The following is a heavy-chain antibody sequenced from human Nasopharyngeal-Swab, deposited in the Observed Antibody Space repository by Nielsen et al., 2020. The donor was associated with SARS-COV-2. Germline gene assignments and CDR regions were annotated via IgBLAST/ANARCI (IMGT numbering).Heavy chain of an antibody. CDR3: ARMAEMATEKFDY. Sequence: RQAPGKALEWLAHIFSNDEKSYSTSLKSRLTISKDTSKSQVVLTMTNMDPVDTATYYCARMAEMATEKFDYWGQGTLVTVSS. V-gene: IGHV2-26*01. D-gene: IGHD5-24*01. CDR2: IFSNDEK. J-gene: IGHJ4*02.